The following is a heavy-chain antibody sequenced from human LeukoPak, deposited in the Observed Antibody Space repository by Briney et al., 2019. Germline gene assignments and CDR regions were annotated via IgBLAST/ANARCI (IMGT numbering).Heavy chain of an antibody. CDR3: ARGPYYYDSSGYSLDY. J-gene: IGHJ4*02. Sequence: PSETLSLTCAVYGGSFSGYYWSWIRQPPGKGLEWIGEINHSGSTNYNPSLKSRVTISVDTFENQFSLKLSSVTAADTAVYYCARGPYYYDSSGYSLDYWGQGTLVTVSS. D-gene: IGHD3-22*01. CDR1: GGSFSGYY. V-gene: IGHV4-34*01. CDR2: INHSGST.